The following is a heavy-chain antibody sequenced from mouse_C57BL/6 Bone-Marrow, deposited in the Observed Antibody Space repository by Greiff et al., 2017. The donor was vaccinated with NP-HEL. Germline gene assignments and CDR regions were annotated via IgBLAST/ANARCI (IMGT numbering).Heavy chain of an antibody. J-gene: IGHJ2*01. D-gene: IGHD2-4*01. CDR3: AREGIMITYYFDY. CDR1: GYSFTGYY. Sequence: EVQLVESGPELVKPGASVKISCKASGYSFTGYYMNWVKQSPEKSLEWIGEINPSTGGTTYNQKFKAKATLTVDKSSSTAYMQLKSLTSEDSAVYYCAREGIMITYYFDYWGQGTTLTVSS. V-gene: IGHV1-42*01. CDR2: INPSTGGT.